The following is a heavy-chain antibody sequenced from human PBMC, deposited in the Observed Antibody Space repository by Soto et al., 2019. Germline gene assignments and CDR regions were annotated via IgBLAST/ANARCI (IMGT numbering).Heavy chain of an antibody. V-gene: IGHV4-59*08. D-gene: IGHD1-7*01. CDR1: GGSISSYY. Sequence: PSETLSLTCTVSGGSISSYYWSWIRQPPGKGLEWIGYIYYSGSTNYNPSLKSRVTISVDTSKNQFSLKLSSVTAADTAVYYCARLIGHWNYVDSPYFDYWGQGTLVTVSS. CDR3: ARLIGHWNYVDSPYFDY. CDR2: IYYSGST. J-gene: IGHJ4*02.